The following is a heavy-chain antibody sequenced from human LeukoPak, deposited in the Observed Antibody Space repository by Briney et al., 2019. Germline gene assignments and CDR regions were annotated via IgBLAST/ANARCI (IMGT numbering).Heavy chain of an antibody. D-gene: IGHD5-24*01. CDR1: GFTVSSNY. V-gene: IGHV3-53*04. J-gene: IGHJ4*02. CDR3: ARGGRDGYNDY. CDR2: IYSGGST. Sequence: GGSLRLSCAASGFTVSSNYMSWVRQAPGKGLEWVSVIYSGGSTYYADSVKGRFTISRHNSKNTLYLQMNSLRAEDTAVYHCARGGRDGYNDYWGQGTLVTVSS.